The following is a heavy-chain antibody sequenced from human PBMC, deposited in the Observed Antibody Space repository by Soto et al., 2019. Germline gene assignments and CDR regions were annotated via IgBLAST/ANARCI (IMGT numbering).Heavy chain of an antibody. V-gene: IGHV1-8*01. J-gene: IGHJ6*02. CDR2: MNPNSGNT. CDR1: GYTFTSYD. D-gene: IGHD4-17*01. Sequence: QVQLVQSGAEVKKPGASVKVSCKASGYTFTSYDINWVRQATGQGLEWMGWMNPNSGNTGYAQKFQGRVAMPRNTSISTAYMELSSLRSEDTAVYYCARGMTTVTSGGMDVWGQGTTVTVSS. CDR3: ARGMTTVTSGGMDV.